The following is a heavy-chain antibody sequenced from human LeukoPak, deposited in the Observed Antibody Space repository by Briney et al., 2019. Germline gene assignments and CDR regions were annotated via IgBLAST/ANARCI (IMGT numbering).Heavy chain of an antibody. Sequence: GGSLRLSCAASGFTFSTYGMHWVRQAPGKGLEWVAVISYDGDNKYFADSVKGRFTISRDNSKNTLYLQMNSLRAEDTAVYYCAKDRLLLARGVIDAFDIWGQGTLVTVPS. V-gene: IGHV3-30*18. CDR3: AKDRLLLARGVIDAFDI. D-gene: IGHD3-10*01. CDR1: GFTFSTYG. J-gene: IGHJ4*02. CDR2: ISYDGDNK.